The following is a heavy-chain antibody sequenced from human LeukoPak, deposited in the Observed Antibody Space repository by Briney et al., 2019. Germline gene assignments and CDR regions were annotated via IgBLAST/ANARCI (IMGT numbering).Heavy chain of an antibody. CDR2: INPDGSEK. Sequence: GGSLRLSCAASGFTLSSHWMTWLRQAPGKGLQWVAHINPDGSEKDCVDSVKGRFTISRDNAKNSAFLQMSTLRAEDTAVYYCARGHYGLDVWGQGTTAIVSS. V-gene: IGHV3-7*05. J-gene: IGHJ6*02. CDR3: ARGHYGLDV. CDR1: GFTLSSHW.